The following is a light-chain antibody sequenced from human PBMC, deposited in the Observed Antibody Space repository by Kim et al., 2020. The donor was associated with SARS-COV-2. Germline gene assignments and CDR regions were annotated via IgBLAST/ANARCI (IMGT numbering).Light chain of an antibody. V-gene: IGLV3-19*01. CDR3: NSRDSSGNHLDVV. J-gene: IGLJ2*01. Sequence: SSELTQDPAVSVALGQTVRITCQGDSLRSYYASWYQQKPGQAPVLVIYGKNNRPSGIPDRFSGSSSGNTASLTITGAQAEDEADYYCNSRDSSGNHLDVVFGGGTKVTVL. CDR1: SLRSYY. CDR2: GKN.